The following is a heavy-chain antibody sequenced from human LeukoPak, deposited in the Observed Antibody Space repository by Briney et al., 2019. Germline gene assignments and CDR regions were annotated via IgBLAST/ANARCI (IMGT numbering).Heavy chain of an antibody. CDR1: GGTFSSYA. CDR2: IIPILGIA. J-gene: IGHJ4*02. Sequence: ASVKVSCKASGGTFSSYAISWVRQAPGQGLEWMGRIIPILGIANYAQKFQGRVTITADKSTSTAYMELSSLRSEDTAVYYCARDNAMVEWYFDYWGQGTLVTVSS. CDR3: ARDNAMVEWYFDY. D-gene: IGHD5-18*01. V-gene: IGHV1-69*04.